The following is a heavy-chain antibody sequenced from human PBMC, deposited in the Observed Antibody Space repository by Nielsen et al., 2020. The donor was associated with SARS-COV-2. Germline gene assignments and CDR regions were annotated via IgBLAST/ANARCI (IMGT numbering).Heavy chain of an antibody. V-gene: IGHV4-59*01. CDR3: ARGKRGVAFDV. CDR2: IYFSGST. Sequence: SETLSLTCTVSGGSISGYYWNWIRQPPGKGLEWIGYIYFSGSTTYNPSLKSRVTISVDTSNSHFSLKLNSVTAADTADYYCARGKRGVAFDVWGQGSMVTVSS. CDR1: GGSISGYY. J-gene: IGHJ3*01. D-gene: IGHD3-10*01.